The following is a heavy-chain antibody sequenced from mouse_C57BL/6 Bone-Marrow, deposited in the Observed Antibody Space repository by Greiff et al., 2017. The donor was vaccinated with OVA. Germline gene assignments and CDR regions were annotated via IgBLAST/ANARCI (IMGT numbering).Heavy chain of an antibody. CDR3: ARSTMVTPFAY. CDR1: GYTFTDYY. V-gene: IGHV1-26*01. CDR2: INPNNGGT. Sequence: VQLQQSGPELVKPGASVKISCKASGYTFTDYYMNWVKQSHGKSLEWIGDINPNNGGTSYNQKFKGKATLTVDKSSSTAYMELRSLTSEDSAVYYCARSTMVTPFAYWGQGTLVTVSA. D-gene: IGHD2-2*01. J-gene: IGHJ3*01.